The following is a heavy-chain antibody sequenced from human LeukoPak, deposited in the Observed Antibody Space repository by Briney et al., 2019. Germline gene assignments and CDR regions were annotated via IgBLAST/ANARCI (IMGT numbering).Heavy chain of an antibody. CDR1: GGTFSSYV. D-gene: IGHD3-22*01. J-gene: IGHJ2*01. Sequence: WSSVKVSCKASGGTFSSYVISWVRQAPGQGLEWMGVIIPVFGTAHYAQKFQGRVKITAEESTSTAHMELSSLGFEDRAVYYCAREGGFGITVIVVLITLTYWYFDLRGRGTLVTVSS. V-gene: IGHV1-69*01. CDR3: AREGGFGITVIVVLITLTYWYFDL. CDR2: IIPVFGTA.